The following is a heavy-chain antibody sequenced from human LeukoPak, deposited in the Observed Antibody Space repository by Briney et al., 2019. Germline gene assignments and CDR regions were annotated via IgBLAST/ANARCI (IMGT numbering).Heavy chain of an antibody. Sequence: GGSLRLSCAASGFTFNNYWMHWVCQAPGKGLVWVSRIDNDGTGTRYADSVKGRFTISRDNAKNTLYLQMNSLRAEDTAVYYCVGSSGWPACWGQGTLVTVSS. CDR3: VGSSGWPAC. J-gene: IGHJ4*02. CDR2: IDNDGTGT. CDR1: GFTFNNYW. V-gene: IGHV3-74*01. D-gene: IGHD6-19*01.